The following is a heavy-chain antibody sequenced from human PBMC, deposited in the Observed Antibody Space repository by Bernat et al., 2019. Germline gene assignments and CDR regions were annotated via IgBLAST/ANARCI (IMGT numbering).Heavy chain of an antibody. D-gene: IGHD4-17*01. V-gene: IGHV2-5*02. CDR3: AHSSPYGDDGWYFDL. CDR2: IYWDDDK. Sequence: QITLKESGPTLVKPAQTLTLTCTFSGFSLSTSGVGVGWIRQPPGKALEWLALIYWDDDKRYSPSLKSRLTITKDTSKNQVVLTMTNMDPVDTATYYCAHSSPYGDDGWYFDLWGRGTLVTVSS. CDR1: GFSLSTSGVG. J-gene: IGHJ2*01.